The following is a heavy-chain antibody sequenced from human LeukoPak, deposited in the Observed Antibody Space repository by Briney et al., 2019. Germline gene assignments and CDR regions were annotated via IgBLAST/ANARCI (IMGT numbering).Heavy chain of an antibody. CDR3: ARESSPTAMVINWFDP. J-gene: IGHJ5*02. Sequence: PSETLSLTCNVSGFSLTIGYFWGWIRQPPGKGLEWIGSIFHSGSTYFNPSLKSRVTMSVDTSKNQFSLQLPSVTAADTAIYYCARESSPTAMVINWFDPWGQGTLVTVSS. V-gene: IGHV4-38-2*02. CDR1: GFSLTIGYF. D-gene: IGHD5-18*01. CDR2: IFHSGST.